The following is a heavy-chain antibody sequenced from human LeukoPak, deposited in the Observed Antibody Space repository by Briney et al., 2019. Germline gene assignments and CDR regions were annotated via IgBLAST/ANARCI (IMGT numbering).Heavy chain of an antibody. CDR3: ARRTSRYHMDV. D-gene: IGHD2-2*01. CDR2: IYYSGNT. Sequence: PSETLSLTCTVSGGSISSSSYYWGWIRQRPGKGLEWIGSIYYSGNTYYNPSLKSRVTISVDTSKNQFSLKLSSVTAADTAVYYCARRTSRYHMDVWGKGTTVTVSS. CDR1: GGSISSSSYY. V-gene: IGHV4-39*01. J-gene: IGHJ6*03.